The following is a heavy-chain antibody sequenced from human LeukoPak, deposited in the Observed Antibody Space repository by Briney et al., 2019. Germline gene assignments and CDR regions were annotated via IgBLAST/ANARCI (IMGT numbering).Heavy chain of an antibody. Sequence: SETLSLTCTVSGYSISSGYYWGWIRQPPGKGLEWIGSIYHSGSTYYNPSLKSRVTISVDTSKNQFSLKLSSVTAADPAVYYCARDPHYDSSGYYTGFFDYWGQGTLVTVSS. D-gene: IGHD3-22*01. J-gene: IGHJ4*02. CDR2: IYHSGST. CDR3: ARDPHYDSSGYYTGFFDY. CDR1: GYSISSGYY. V-gene: IGHV4-38-2*02.